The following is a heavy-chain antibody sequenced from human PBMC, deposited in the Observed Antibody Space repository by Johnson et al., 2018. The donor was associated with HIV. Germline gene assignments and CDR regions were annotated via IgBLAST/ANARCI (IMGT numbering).Heavy chain of an antibody. D-gene: IGHD3-10*01. Sequence: VQLVESGGGLIQPGGSLRLSCAASGFTVSSIYMNWVRQAPGKGLEWVSVIYSGGNTYYADSVKGRLTISRDNSKNTLYLQMNSLRAEDTAVYYCARGRDSGVAFDIWGQGTMVTVSS. CDR3: ARGRDSGVAFDI. CDR1: GFTVSSIY. J-gene: IGHJ3*02. CDR2: IYSGGNT. V-gene: IGHV3-53*01.